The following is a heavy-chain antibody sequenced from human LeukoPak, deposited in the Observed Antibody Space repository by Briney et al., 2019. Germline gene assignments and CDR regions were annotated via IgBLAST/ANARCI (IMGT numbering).Heavy chain of an antibody. D-gene: IGHD3-10*01. CDR1: GDIFTGYY. CDR2: INPNSGGT. V-gene: IGHV1-2*02. Sequence: ASVKVSCKASGDIFTGYYMHWVRQAPGQGLEWMGWINPNSGGTNYAQKFQGRVTMTRDTSISTAYMELSRLRSDDTAVYYGARGISMVRGVIDHFDYWGQGTLVTVSS. CDR3: ARGISMVRGVIDHFDY. J-gene: IGHJ4*02.